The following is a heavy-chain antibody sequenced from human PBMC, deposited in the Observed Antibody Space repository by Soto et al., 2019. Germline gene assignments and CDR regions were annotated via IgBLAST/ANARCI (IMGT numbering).Heavy chain of an antibody. J-gene: IGHJ4*02. Sequence: QVQLQESGPGLVKPSQTLSLTCTVSGGSINSGGYCWSWIRQHPGKGLDWIGCLSYGGSTSYTPSLKSRVTISVDTSKNQFSLKLTSVTAADTAVYYCSRGILVWGQGALITGSS. CDR2: LSYGGST. CDR1: GGSINSGGYC. V-gene: IGHV4-31*03. D-gene: IGHD5-18*01. CDR3: SRGILV.